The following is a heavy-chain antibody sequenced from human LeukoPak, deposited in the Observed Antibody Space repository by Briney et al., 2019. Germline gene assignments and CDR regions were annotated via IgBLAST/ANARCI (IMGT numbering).Heavy chain of an antibody. V-gene: IGHV3-48*01. D-gene: IGHD1-7*01. CDR3: ARDRITGTSDY. J-gene: IGHJ4*02. Sequence: PGGSLRLSCAASGFTFSSYSMNWVRQAPGKGLEWVSYISSSSSTIYYADSVKGRFTISRDNAKNSPYLQMNSLRAEDTAVYYCARDRITGTSDYWGQGTLVTVSS. CDR1: GFTFSSYS. CDR2: ISSSSSTI.